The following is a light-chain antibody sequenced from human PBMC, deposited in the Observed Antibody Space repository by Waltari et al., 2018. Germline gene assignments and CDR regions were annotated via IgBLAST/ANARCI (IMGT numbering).Light chain of an antibody. V-gene: IGLV8-61*01. CDR2: KAN. Sequence: QTVVTQEPSLSVSPGGTVTLTCSLSSGSLSSPSFASCYQQSPGQTPRTLVYKANIRSSGVPDRFSGSVLGNKAVLIITGAQAEDESTYYCLLYMGSGIWVFGGGTKLTVL. J-gene: IGLJ3*02. CDR1: SGSLSSPSF. CDR3: LLYMGSGIWV.